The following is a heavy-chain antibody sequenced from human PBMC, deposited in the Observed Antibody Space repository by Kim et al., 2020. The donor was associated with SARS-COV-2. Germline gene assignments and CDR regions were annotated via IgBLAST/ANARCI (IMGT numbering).Heavy chain of an antibody. V-gene: IGHV4-61*01. D-gene: IGHD3-10*01. J-gene: IGHJ6*02. CDR2: IYYSGST. CDR1: GGSVSSGSYY. CDR3: ARENVLLWFGEQNAYYYYGMDV. Sequence: SETLSLTCTVSGGSVSSGSYYWSWIRQPPGKGLEWIGYIYYSGSTNYNPSLKSRVTISVDTSKNQFSLKLSSVTAADTAVYYCARENVLLWFGEQNAYYYYGMDVWGQGTTVTVSS.